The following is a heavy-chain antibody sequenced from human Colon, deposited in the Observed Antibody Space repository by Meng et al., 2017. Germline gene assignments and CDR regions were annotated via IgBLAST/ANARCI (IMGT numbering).Heavy chain of an antibody. V-gene: IGHV4-61*03. CDR1: GGSVSSPSYY. Sequence: QVQLQGSGPRLVRPSATLSLTCTLAGGSVSSPSYYWSWIRQTPGKGLEWIGYVYYTGSANYNPSLKSRVTISVDTSKNHFSLNLTSVTAADTAVYYCARGRGSYSSIDFWGQGTLVTVS. CDR3: ARGRGSYSSIDF. CDR2: VYYTGSA. D-gene: IGHD1-26*01. J-gene: IGHJ4*02.